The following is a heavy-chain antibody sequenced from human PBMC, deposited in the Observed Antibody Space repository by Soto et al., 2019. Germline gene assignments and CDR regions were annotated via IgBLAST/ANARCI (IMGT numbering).Heavy chain of an antibody. CDR3: ASGVDHSSGWLGYYYYYMDV. Sequence: SETLSLTCTVSGGSISSYYWSWIRQPPGKGLEWIGYIYYSGSTNYNPSLKSRVTISVDTSKNQFSLKLSSVTAADTAVYYCASGVDHSSGWLGYYYYYMDVWGKGTTVTVSS. CDR2: IYYSGST. V-gene: IGHV4-59*01. D-gene: IGHD6-19*01. CDR1: GGSISSYY. J-gene: IGHJ6*03.